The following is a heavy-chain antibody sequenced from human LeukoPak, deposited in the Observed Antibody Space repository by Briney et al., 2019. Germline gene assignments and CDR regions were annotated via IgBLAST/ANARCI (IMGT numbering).Heavy chain of an antibody. V-gene: IGHV1-8*01. CDR3: ARRRWSSWYGG. Sequence: ASVKVSCKASGYTFTSYDIIWVRQATGQGLEWMGWVNPNSGNTGYAQMFQGRVTMTRNTSISTAYMELSSLRSEDTAVYYCARRRWSSWYGGWGQGTLVTVSS. J-gene: IGHJ4*02. CDR2: VNPNSGNT. CDR1: GYTFTSYD. D-gene: IGHD6-13*01.